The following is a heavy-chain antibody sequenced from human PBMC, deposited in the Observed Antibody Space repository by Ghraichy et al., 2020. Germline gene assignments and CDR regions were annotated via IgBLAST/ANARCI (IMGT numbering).Heavy chain of an antibody. D-gene: IGHD3-10*01. CDR1: GFTLSSYW. J-gene: IGHJ3*02. CDR3: ARDESPCITMIQGLCRGGAFDI. CDR2: IKQDGSEK. Sequence: GGSLRLSCAASGFTLSSYWMTWVRQAPGKGLEWVANIKQDGSEKYYVDSVKGRFTISRDNVKNSVYLQMNSLRVEDTAVYYCARDESPCITMIQGLCRGGAFDIWGQGTMVTVSS. V-gene: IGHV3-7*03.